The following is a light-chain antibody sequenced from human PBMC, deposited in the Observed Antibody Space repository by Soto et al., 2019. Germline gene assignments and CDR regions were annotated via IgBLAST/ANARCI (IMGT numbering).Light chain of an antibody. Sequence: DIQMTQSPSSLSASVVYRVTITCRASQSISSYFNWYQQKPGKAPKLLIYAASSLQSGVPSRFSGSGSGTDFTLTISSLQPEDFATYYCQQSYSTLWTFGQGTKVEIK. J-gene: IGKJ1*01. V-gene: IGKV1-39*01. CDR3: QQSYSTLWT. CDR2: AAS. CDR1: QSISSY.